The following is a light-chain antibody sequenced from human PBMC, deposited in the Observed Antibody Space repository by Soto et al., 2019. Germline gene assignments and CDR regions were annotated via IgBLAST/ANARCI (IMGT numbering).Light chain of an antibody. CDR2: GNN. J-gene: IGLJ3*02. CDR1: SSNIGAAYD. V-gene: IGLV1-40*01. Sequence: QSVLTQPPSVSGAPGQKVTISCTRSSSNIGAAYDVHWYQHLPGTAPKLLIYGNNNRPSGVPDRFSGSKSGTSASLAITGLQAEEEADDDCQSYDSSRSGGGFGGGTKRTV. CDR3: QSYDSSRSGGG.